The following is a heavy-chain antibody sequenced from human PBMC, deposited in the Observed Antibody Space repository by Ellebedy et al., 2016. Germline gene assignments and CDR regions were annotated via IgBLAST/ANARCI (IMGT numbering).Heavy chain of an antibody. Sequence: GGSLRLXXAASGFTFSRHWMHWVRQAPGKGLEWVARINGDERSKSYADSVKGRFTISRDNAKNTVSLQMSSLRAEDAAVYFCARESDYSSSSDYWGRGTRVTVSS. CDR3: ARESDYSSSSDY. CDR1: GFTFSRHW. CDR2: INGDERSK. J-gene: IGHJ4*02. V-gene: IGHV3-74*01. D-gene: IGHD6-6*01.